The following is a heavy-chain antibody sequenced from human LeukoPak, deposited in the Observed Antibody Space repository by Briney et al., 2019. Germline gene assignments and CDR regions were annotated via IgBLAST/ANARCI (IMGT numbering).Heavy chain of an antibody. CDR2: IKSKTDGATT. Sequence: GGSLRLSCAASGFTFTNAWLNWVRQAPGQGLEWVGRIKSKTDGATTDYAAPVKGRFAISRDDSKSTLYLQMNSLKTEDTAVYYCTTDKDTPMVNYWGQGTLVTVSS. J-gene: IGHJ4*02. CDR3: TTDKDTPMVNY. D-gene: IGHD5-18*01. CDR1: GFTFTNAW. V-gene: IGHV3-15*01.